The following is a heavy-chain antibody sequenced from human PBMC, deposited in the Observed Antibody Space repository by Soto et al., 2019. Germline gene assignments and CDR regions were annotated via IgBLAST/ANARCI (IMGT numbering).Heavy chain of an antibody. V-gene: IGHV4-34*01. D-gene: IGHD3-22*01. CDR2: INHSGST. CDR1: GGSFSGYY. J-gene: IGHJ3*02. Sequence: ETLSLTCAVYGGSFSGYYWSWIRQPPGKGLEWIGEINHSGSTNYNPSLKSRVTISVDTSKNQFSLKLSSVTAADTAVYYCAREAPDSLYYYDSSGYLKGPASDIWGQGKMVTVSS. CDR3: AREAPDSLYYYDSSGYLKGPASDI.